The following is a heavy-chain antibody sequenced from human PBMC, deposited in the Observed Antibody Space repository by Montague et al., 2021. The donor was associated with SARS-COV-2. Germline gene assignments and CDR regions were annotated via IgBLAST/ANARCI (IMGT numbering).Heavy chain of an antibody. CDR1: GGSFIGYY. CDR2: INHSGST. J-gene: IGHJ4*02. D-gene: IGHD3-22*01. CDR3: ARAIVDVTMIIVVMTGVEHYFDF. V-gene: IGHV4-34*01. Sequence: SETLSLTCAVYGGSFIGYYWSWIRQLPGKGLEWIGDINHSGSTNYNPSLKSRVSISVDTSKDQFSLKLRSVAAADTAVYYCARAIVDVTMIIVVMTGVEHYFDFWGQGTLVTVSS.